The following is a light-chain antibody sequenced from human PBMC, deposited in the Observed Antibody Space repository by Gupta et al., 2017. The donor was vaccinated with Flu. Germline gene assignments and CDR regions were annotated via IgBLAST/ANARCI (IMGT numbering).Light chain of an antibody. J-gene: IGLJ2*01. CDR2: NNN. Sequence: QSVLTQPPSVSAATGQEVTIYCSGSSSNIGNNYVSWYQHLSATAPKLLIYNNNTRPTAIPVRFSGAKYGTSATIAITGLQTGDEADYYCDTWDSTRSAVVFGGGTKLTVL. V-gene: IGLV1-51*01. CDR3: DTWDSTRSAVV. CDR1: SSNIGNNY.